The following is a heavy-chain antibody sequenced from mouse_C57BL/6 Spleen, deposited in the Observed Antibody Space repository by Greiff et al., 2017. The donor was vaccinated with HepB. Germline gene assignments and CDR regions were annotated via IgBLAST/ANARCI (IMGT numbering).Heavy chain of an antibody. D-gene: IGHD2-4*01. Sequence: VKVVESGPGLVAPSQSLSITCTVSGFSLTSYGVDWVRQSPGKGLEWLGVIWGVGSTNYNSALKSRLSISKDNSKSQVFLKMNSLQTDDTAMYYCASYDYEGAMDYWGQGTSVTVSS. CDR1: GFSLTSYG. J-gene: IGHJ4*01. CDR3: ASYDYEGAMDY. V-gene: IGHV2-6*01. CDR2: IWGVGST.